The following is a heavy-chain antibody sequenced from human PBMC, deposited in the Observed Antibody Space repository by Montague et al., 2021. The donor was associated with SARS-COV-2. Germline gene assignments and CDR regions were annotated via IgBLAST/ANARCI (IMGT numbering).Heavy chain of an antibody. CDR3: ARVARYCTNGVCQTYYYYGLDV. D-gene: IGHD2-8*01. J-gene: IGHJ6*02. CDR1: GGSTNYYY. Sequence: SETLSLTCIVSGGSTNYYYWSWIRQSPGKGLEWIGYMYYSGSTNYNPSLKSRVTMSIDRSKNQFSLKLRSVTAADTAVYYCARVARYCTNGVCQTYYYYGLDVWGQGTTVTASS. CDR2: MYYSGST. V-gene: IGHV4-59*01.